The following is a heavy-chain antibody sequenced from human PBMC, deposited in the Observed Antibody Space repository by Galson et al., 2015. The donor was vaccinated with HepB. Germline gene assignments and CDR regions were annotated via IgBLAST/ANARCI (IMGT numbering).Heavy chain of an antibody. CDR2: IIWNSGRT. CDR3: AKDKVDYSMAYYFDS. J-gene: IGHJ4*02. D-gene: IGHD3-10*01. Sequence: SLRLSCAASGFTFEDYAMHWVRQTPGKGLEWVSGIIWNSGRTAYADSVKGRFTISRDNAKNFLYLQMNSLRPEDTALYYCAKDKVDYSMAYYFDSWGRGTLVTVSS. V-gene: IGHV3-9*01. CDR1: GFTFEDYA.